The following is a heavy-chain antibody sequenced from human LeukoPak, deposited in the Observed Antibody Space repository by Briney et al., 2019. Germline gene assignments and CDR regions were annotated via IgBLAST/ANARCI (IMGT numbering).Heavy chain of an antibody. Sequence: ASVKVSCKASGYTFTGYYMHWVRQAPGRGLEWMGWINPNSGGTNYAQKIQGRVTMTRDTSISTAYMELSRLRSDDTAVYYCARGSHHTYYDFWSGDYGMDVWGQGTTVTVSS. V-gene: IGHV1-2*02. D-gene: IGHD3-3*01. CDR3: ARGSHHTYYDFWSGDYGMDV. J-gene: IGHJ6*02. CDR1: GYTFTGYY. CDR2: INPNSGGT.